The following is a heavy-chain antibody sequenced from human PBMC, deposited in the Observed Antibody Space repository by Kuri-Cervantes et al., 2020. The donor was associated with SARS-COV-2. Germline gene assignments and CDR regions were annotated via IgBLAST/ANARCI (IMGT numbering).Heavy chain of an antibody. D-gene: IGHD6-13*01. Sequence: ASVKVSCKASGYTFTGYYMHWVRQAPGQGLEWMGWINPNSGGTNYAQKFQGRVTMTRDTSISTAYMELSRLRSDDTAVYYCARGLLAAAPIGAFDIWGQGTMVTVSS. V-gene: IGHV1-2*02. J-gene: IGHJ3*02. CDR3: ARGLLAAAPIGAFDI. CDR2: INPNSGGT. CDR1: GYTFTGYY.